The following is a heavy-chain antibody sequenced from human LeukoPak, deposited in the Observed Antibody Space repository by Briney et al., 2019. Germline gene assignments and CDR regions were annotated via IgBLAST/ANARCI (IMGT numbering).Heavy chain of an antibody. CDR1: GYTFTGYY. V-gene: IGHV1-2*02. CDR3: ARSGVATIRNAFDI. D-gene: IGHD5-12*01. CDR2: INPNSGGT. J-gene: IGHJ3*02. Sequence: ASVKVSCKASGYTFTGYYMHWVRQAPGQGLELMGWINPNSGGTNYAQKFQGRVTMTRDTSISTAYMELSRLRSDDTAVYYCARSGVATIRNAFDIWGQGTMVTVSS.